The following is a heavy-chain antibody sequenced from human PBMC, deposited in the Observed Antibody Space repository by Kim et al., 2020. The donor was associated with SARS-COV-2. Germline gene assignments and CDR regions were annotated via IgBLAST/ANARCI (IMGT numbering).Heavy chain of an antibody. J-gene: IGHJ5*02. CDR2: INACNFNT. D-gene: IGHD3-10*01. Sequence: ASVKVSCKSSGYTFTSYAMHFLLQSPGQRLYLILCINACNFNTKYSQNFQGRVTITRDTSASTAYMELSSLRSEDTAVYYCARDPSITMVRGVMGWFDPWGQGTLVTVSS. CDR1: GYTFTSYA. V-gene: IGHV1-3*01. CDR3: ARDPSITMVRGVMGWFDP.